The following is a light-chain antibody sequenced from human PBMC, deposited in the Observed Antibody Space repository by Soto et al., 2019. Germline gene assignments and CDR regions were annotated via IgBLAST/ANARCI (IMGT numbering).Light chain of an antibody. CDR3: QQHHSYPLT. Sequence: DIQLTQSPSFLSASVGDRVTITCRASQGISSYLAWYQQQPGKAPKLLIYSASTLQSGVPSRFSGSASGTEFTLTISSQHPEDFATYYCQQHHSYPLTFGGGTKVEIK. CDR2: SAS. CDR1: QGISSY. V-gene: IGKV1-9*01. J-gene: IGKJ4*01.